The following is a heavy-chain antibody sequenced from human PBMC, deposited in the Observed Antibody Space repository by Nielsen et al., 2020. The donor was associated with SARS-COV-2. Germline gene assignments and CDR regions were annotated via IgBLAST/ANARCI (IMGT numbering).Heavy chain of an antibody. Sequence: WIRRPPGKGWECVSAISSNGGSTYYADSVKGRFTISRDNSQNTLYLQMNSLRPEDTAMYYCARELGEARGVIGSHYYGIDFWGQGTTVTVSS. CDR2: ISSNGGST. D-gene: IGHD3-10*01. V-gene: IGHV3-64*04. J-gene: IGHJ6*02. CDR3: ARELGEARGVIGSHYYGIDF.